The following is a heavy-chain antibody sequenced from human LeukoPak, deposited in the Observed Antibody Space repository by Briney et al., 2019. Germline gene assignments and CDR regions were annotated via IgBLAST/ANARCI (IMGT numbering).Heavy chain of an antibody. J-gene: IGHJ6*02. CDR2: IYYSGST. D-gene: IGHD3-10*01. Sequence: PSETLSLTCTVSGGSISSYYGSWIRQPPGKGLKWTGYIYYSGSTNYNPSLKSRVTISVDTSKNQFSLKLSSVTAADTAVYYCAASMVRGVTNSYYYYYYGMDVWGQGTTVTVSS. CDR1: GGSISSYY. CDR3: AASMVRGVTNSYYYYYYGMDV. V-gene: IGHV4-59*08.